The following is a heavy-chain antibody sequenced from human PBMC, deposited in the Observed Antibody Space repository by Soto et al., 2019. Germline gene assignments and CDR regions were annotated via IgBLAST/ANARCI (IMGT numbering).Heavy chain of an antibody. CDR1: GFTFSSYA. CDR3: ARVNSGYSYEPGPFGY. D-gene: IGHD5-18*01. V-gene: IGHV3-30-3*01. CDR2: ISYDGSNK. Sequence: GGSLRLSCAASGFTFSSYAMHWVRQAPGKGLEWVAVISYDGSNKYYADSVKGRFTISRDNSKNTLYLQMNSLRAEDTAVYYCARVNSGYSYEPGPFGYWGQGTLVTVSS. J-gene: IGHJ4*02.